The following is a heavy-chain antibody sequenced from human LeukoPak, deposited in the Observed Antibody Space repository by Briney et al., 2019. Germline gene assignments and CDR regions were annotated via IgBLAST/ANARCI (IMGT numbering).Heavy chain of an antibody. D-gene: IGHD3-3*01. CDR3: AKDRVLRFLEWLSPFDY. Sequence: PGGSLRLSCAASGFTVSSNYMSWVRQAPGKGLEWVSVIYSGGSTYYADSVKGRFTISRDNSKNTLYLQMNSLRAEDTAVYYCAKDRVLRFLEWLSPFDYWGQGTLVIVSS. J-gene: IGHJ4*02. CDR2: IYSGGST. V-gene: IGHV3-53*01. CDR1: GFTVSSNY.